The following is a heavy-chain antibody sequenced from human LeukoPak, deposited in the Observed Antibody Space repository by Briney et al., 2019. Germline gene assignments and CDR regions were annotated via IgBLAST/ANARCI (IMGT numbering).Heavy chain of an antibody. D-gene: IGHD3-3*01. CDR2: MYPGDSDT. CDR1: GSPFSNHW. CDR3: ARRGVLDGLDV. Sequence: GESLQISCKGFGSPFSNHWIAWLRPLPGKGLEWMGIMYPGDSDTRYSPSFQGQVTFSVDKSIATAYLEWSSLKASDTALYYCARRGVLDGLDVWGQGTTVTVSS. V-gene: IGHV5-51*01. J-gene: IGHJ6*02.